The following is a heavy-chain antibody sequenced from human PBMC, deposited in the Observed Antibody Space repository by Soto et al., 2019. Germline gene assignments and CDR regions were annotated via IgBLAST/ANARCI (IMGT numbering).Heavy chain of an antibody. CDR1: GGTFSSYA. Sequence: QVQLVQSGAEVKKPGSSVKVSCKASGGTFSSYAISWVRQAPGQGREWMGGIIPIFGTANYAQKFQGRVTITADEYTSTAYMELSSLRAEDTAVDYCARDLGPNDFWSGWRWFDPWGQGTLVTVSS. J-gene: IGHJ5*02. D-gene: IGHD3-3*01. V-gene: IGHV1-69*01. CDR3: ARDLGPNDFWSGWRWFDP. CDR2: IIPIFGTA.